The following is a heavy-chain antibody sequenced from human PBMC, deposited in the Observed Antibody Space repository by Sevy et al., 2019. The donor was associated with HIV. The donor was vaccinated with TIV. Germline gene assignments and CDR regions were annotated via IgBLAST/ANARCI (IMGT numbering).Heavy chain of an antibody. CDR1: GYTFTNYW. D-gene: IGHD3-9*01. J-gene: IGHJ4*02. Sequence: GESLKISCKISGYTFTNYWIAWVRLMPGRGLEWMGVIHPADSDTRYSPSFQGHVTISADQSSSTTYLQWSSLEASDSARYYCTIHRPFAGDILTGYLDYWGQGTLVTVSS. CDR2: IHPADSDT. V-gene: IGHV5-51*01. CDR3: TIHRPFAGDILTGYLDY.